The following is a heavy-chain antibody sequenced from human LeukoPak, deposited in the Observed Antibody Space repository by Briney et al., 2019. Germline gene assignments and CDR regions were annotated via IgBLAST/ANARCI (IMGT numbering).Heavy chain of an antibody. J-gene: IGHJ4*02. CDR1: GGTFSSYA. CDR2: IIPILGIA. CDR3: ASILGDYDGKKPFDY. V-gene: IGHV1-69*04. D-gene: IGHD4-23*01. Sequence: SVKVSCKASGGTFSSYAISWVRQAPGQGLEWMGRIIPILGIANYAQKFQGRVTITADKSTSTAYMELSSLRSEDTAVYYCASILGDYDGKKPFDYWGQGTLVTVSS.